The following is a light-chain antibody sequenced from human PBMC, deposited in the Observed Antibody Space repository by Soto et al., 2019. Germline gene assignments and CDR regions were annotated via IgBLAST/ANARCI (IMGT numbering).Light chain of an antibody. CDR1: QSVSSNY. CDR3: QQYASSPPT. Sequence: LKMSTGTLWLCAGERATLSCRASQSVSSNYLGWYQQKPGQAPRLLIYVASRRATGVPDRFSGSGSGTDFTLTISRLEPEDFVVYYCQQYASSPPTFGQGTRLEI. V-gene: IGKV3-20*01. CDR2: VAS. J-gene: IGKJ5*01.